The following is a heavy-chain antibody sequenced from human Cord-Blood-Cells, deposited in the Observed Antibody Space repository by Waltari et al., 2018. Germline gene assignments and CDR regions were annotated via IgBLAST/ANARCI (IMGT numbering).Heavy chain of an antibody. J-gene: IGHJ5*02. Sequence: QVQLVPSGAEVKQPGSSVKVPCTAYGGTFSSSTHSWVRQAPGHGLEWMGRIIPILGIANYAQKFQGRVTITADKSTSTAYMELSSLRSEDTAVYYCARVNGDYNWFDPWGQGTLVTVSS. CDR3: ARVNGDYNWFDP. V-gene: IGHV1-69*02. CDR1: GGTFSSST. D-gene: IGHD4-17*01. CDR2: IIPILGIA.